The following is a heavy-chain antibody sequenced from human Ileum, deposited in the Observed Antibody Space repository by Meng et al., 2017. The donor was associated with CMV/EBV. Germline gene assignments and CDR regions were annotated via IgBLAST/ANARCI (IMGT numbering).Heavy chain of an antibody. V-gene: IGHV3-74*01. CDR3: VRDKSTSSLGTFDY. J-gene: IGHJ4*02. Sequence: GFTFSRYWMIWVRQPPGKGLVWVSRINTDGSNTAYADSVKGRFTISRDNARNTLYLQMNSLKAEDTAMYYCVRDKSTSSLGTFDYWGQGALVTVSS. CDR1: GFTFSRYW. CDR2: INTDGSNT. D-gene: IGHD6-6*01.